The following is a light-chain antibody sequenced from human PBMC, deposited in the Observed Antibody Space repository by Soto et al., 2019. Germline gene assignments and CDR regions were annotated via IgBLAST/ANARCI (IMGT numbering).Light chain of an antibody. V-gene: IGLV1-44*01. CDR3: TAWDDSLNGLWV. J-gene: IGLJ3*02. CDR2: SNN. Sequence: QSVLTQPPSASGTPGQRVTISCSGSSSNIGSNTVNWYQQLPGTAPKLLIYSNNQRPSGVPDRFSGSKSGTSASLAISGLQYEDEADYYCTAWDDSLNGLWVFGGGTTLTVL. CDR1: SSNIGSNT.